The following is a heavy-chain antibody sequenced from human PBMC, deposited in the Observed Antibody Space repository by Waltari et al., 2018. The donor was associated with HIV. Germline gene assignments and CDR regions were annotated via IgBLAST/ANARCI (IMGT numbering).Heavy chain of an antibody. Sequence: QVQLLESGGGVVQPGRSLRLSCPASGFTFSGYGMHWVRQAPGKGLEWVALIWYDGSHEYYVDSVKGRFTISRDNSRKTLDLQMNSLRVEDTAVYYCARDGQGPRGFDQWGQGTLVTVAS. J-gene: IGHJ4*02. CDR1: GFTFSGYG. V-gene: IGHV3-33*01. D-gene: IGHD3-10*01. CDR2: IWYDGSHE. CDR3: ARDGQGPRGFDQ.